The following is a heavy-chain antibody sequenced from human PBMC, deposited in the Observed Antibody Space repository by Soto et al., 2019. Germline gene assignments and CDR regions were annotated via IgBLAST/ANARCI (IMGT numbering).Heavy chain of an antibody. V-gene: IGHV3-11*01. CDR3: ARRLQWQLRPLDS. J-gene: IGHJ4*02. CDR1: GFTFSDYY. CDR2: INTLSSAI. D-gene: IGHD6-19*01. Sequence: GGSLRLSCAGSGFTFSDYYMTWIRQAPGKGLEWVSYINTLSSAIYYADSVKGRFTVSRDNAKNSLYLQMNSLRAEDTAVYYCARRLQWQLRPLDSWGRGTLVTVSS.